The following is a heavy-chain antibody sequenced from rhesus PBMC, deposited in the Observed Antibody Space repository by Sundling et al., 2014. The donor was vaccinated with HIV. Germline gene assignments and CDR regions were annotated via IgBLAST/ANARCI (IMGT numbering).Heavy chain of an antibody. CDR3: ARNDDSGHNMNYYGLDS. CDR1: GDSISADYG. CDR2: TYSSSGST. D-gene: IGHD3-28*01. Sequence: QVQLQESGPGLVKPSETLSLTCAVSGDSISADYGWDWIRQPPGKGLEWIGSTYSSSGSTYYNPSLKSRVTISTDTSKNQFSLKLRSVTAADTAVYYCARNDDSGHNMNYYGLDSWGQGVVVTVSA. V-gene: IGHV4-127*01. J-gene: IGHJ6*01.